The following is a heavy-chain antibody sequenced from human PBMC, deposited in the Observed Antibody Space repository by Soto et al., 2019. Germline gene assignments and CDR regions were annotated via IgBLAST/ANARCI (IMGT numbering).Heavy chain of an antibody. D-gene: IGHD3-22*01. J-gene: IGHJ6*02. Sequence: SETLSLTCTVSGGSISSYYWSWIRQPPGKGLGWIGYIYYSGSTNYNPSLKSRVTISVDTSKNQFSLKLSSVTAADTAVYYCARTLYDSSGLWVPPYREYYYYGMDVWGQGTTVTVSS. CDR1: GGSISSYY. CDR2: IYYSGST. CDR3: ARTLYDSSGLWVPPYREYYYYGMDV. V-gene: IGHV4-59*08.